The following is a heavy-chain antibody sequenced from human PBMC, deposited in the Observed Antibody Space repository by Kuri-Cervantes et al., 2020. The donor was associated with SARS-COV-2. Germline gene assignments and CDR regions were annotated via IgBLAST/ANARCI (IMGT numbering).Heavy chain of an antibody. CDR1: GYTFTGYY. V-gene: IGHV1-2*02. Sequence: ASVKVSCKASGYTFTGYYMHWVRQAPGQGLEWMGWINPNSGGTNYAQKFQGRVTMTRDTSTSTAYMELSRLRSDDTAVYYCASRSSQNYYYYYYMDVWGKGTTVTVSS. J-gene: IGHJ6*03. CDR3: ASRSSQNYYYYYYMDV. D-gene: IGHD2-2*01. CDR2: INPNSGGT.